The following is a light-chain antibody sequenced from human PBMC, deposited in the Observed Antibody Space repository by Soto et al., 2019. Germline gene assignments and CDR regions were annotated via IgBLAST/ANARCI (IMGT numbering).Light chain of an antibody. Sequence: EIVLTQSPGTLSLSPGERATLSCRASQSVTSTYLGWYQQKPGQAPRLLIYGASRRATGIPDRFSGSGSGTDFSLTISRLEPEDFAVYYCQQHFSSPTTFGQGTRLEIK. J-gene: IGKJ5*01. CDR3: QQHFSSPTT. CDR2: GAS. V-gene: IGKV3-20*01. CDR1: QSVTSTY.